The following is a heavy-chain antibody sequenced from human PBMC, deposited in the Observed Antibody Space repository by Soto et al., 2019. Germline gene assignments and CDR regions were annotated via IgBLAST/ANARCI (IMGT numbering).Heavy chain of an antibody. V-gene: IGHV3-23*01. CDR2: ISGSGGST. Sequence: LILSCAASGFTFSSYAMSWVRQATGKGLEWVSAISGSGGSTYYADSVKGRFTISRDNSKNTLYLQMNSLRAEDTAVYYCAKVLVKDIVLMVYAMSPLNYYYYGMDVWGQGTTVTVAS. D-gene: IGHD2-8*01. CDR3: AKVLVKDIVLMVYAMSPLNYYYYGMDV. J-gene: IGHJ6*02. CDR1: GFTFSSYA.